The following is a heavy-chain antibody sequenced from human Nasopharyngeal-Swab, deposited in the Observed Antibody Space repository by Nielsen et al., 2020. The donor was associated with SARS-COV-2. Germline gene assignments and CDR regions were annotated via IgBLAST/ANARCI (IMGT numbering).Heavy chain of an antibody. V-gene: IGHV5-51*01. CDR3: ARNMGYFHTSIWLDP. J-gene: IGHJ5*02. Sequence: TVSCKTSGYDFAGYWIAWVCQKPGQGLEWMGIIYPDHSGTKYSPSFRGQVTFSVDKSISTAYLQWSNLEASDTAMYYCARNMGYFHTSIWLDPWGQGTLVTASS. CDR2: IYPDHSGT. D-gene: IGHD2/OR15-2a*01. CDR1: GYDFAGYW.